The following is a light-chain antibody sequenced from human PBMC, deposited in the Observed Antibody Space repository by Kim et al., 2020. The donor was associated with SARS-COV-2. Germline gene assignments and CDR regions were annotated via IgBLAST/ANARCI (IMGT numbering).Light chain of an antibody. CDR2: QDS. Sequence: VSPGQTASITCSGDKVGDKYACWYQQKPGQSPVLVIYQDSKRPSGIPARFSGSNSGNTATLTISGTQAMDEADYYCQAWDSSTGVFGGGTQLTVL. CDR1: KVGDKY. CDR3: QAWDSSTGV. J-gene: IGLJ3*02. V-gene: IGLV3-1*01.